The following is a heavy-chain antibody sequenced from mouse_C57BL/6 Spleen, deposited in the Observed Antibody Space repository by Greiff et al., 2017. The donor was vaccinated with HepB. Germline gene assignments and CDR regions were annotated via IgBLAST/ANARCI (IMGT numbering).Heavy chain of an antibody. D-gene: IGHD2-5*01. CDR3: APAYYSNSFDY. Sequence: EVKLQESGPELVKPGASVKMSCKASGYTFTDYNMHWVKQSHGKSLEWIGYINPNNGGTSYNQKFKGKATLTVNKSSSTAYMELRSLTSEDSAVYYCAPAYYSNSFDYWGQGTTLTVSS. CDR1: GYTFTDYN. V-gene: IGHV1-22*01. CDR2: INPNNGGT. J-gene: IGHJ2*01.